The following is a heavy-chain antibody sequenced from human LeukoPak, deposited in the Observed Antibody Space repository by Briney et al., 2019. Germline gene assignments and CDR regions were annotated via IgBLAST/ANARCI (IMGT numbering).Heavy chain of an antibody. J-gene: IGHJ4*02. CDR2: IKQDGSEK. D-gene: IGHD6-19*01. Sequence: PGGSLRLSCAASGFTFSDFWMTWVRQAPGKGLEWVASIKQDGSEKYYVDSVKGRFSISRDNAKNSLHLQMNSLRAEDTAVYYCARDHTVDGLVFDYWGQGILVTVSS. CDR1: GFTFSDFW. V-gene: IGHV3-7*01. CDR3: ARDHTVDGLVFDY.